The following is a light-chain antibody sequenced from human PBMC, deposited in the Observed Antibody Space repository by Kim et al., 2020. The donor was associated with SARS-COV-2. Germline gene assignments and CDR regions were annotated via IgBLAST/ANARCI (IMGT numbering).Light chain of an antibody. CDR1: SGYSNYK. CDR3: GADHGSGSNFVYV. V-gene: IGLV9-49*01. J-gene: IGLJ1*01. Sequence: CTLGSGYSNYKVDWYQQRPGKGPRFVMRVGTGGIVGSKGDGIPDRFSVLGSGLNRYLTIKNIQEEDESDYHCGADHGSGSNFVYVFGTGTKVTVL. CDR2: VGTGGIVG.